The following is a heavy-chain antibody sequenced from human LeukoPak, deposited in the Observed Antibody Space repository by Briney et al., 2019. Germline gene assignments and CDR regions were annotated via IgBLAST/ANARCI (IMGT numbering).Heavy chain of an antibody. D-gene: IGHD5-18*01. V-gene: IGHV4-39*07. Sequence: SETLSLTCTVSVGSISSSNYYWGWIRQPPGKGLEWIGSIYYSGSTYYSPSLKSRVTISVDTSKNQFSLKLSSVTAADTAVYYCARDGYSYGSPFDYWGQGTLVTVSS. CDR1: VGSISSSNYY. J-gene: IGHJ4*02. CDR3: ARDGYSYGSPFDY. CDR2: IYYSGST.